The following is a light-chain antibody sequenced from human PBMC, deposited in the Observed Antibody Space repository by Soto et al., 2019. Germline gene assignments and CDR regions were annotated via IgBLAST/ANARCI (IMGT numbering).Light chain of an antibody. CDR2: GAS. CDR3: QQYGGSPIT. V-gene: IGKV3-20*01. CDR1: QSVSSTY. Sequence: EIVLTQSPGTLSLSPGERATLSCRASQSVSSTYLAWYQQKPGQAPGLLIYGASSRATGIPDRISGSGSGTDFTLTISRLEPEDFAVYYCQQYGGSPITFGQGTRLEIK. J-gene: IGKJ5*01.